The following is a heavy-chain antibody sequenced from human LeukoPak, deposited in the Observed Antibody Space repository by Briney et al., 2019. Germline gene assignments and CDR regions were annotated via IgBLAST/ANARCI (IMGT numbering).Heavy chain of an antibody. Sequence: GGSLRLSCAASGFTFDDYGMSWVRQAPGKGLEWVSGINWNGGSTGYADSVKGRFTISRDNAKNSLYLQMNSLRAEDTALYYCARGEYYYDSSGYYGEDYWGQGTLVTVSS. CDR3: ARGEYYYDSSGYYGEDY. J-gene: IGHJ4*02. D-gene: IGHD3-22*01. CDR1: GFTFDDYG. V-gene: IGHV3-20*04. CDR2: INWNGGST.